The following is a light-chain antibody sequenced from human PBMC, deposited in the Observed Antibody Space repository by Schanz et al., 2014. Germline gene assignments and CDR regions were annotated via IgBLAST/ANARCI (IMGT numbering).Light chain of an antibody. Sequence: EIAVTQSPATLSVSPGERATLSCRASQSVSSNLAWYQQKPGQTPRLLIYGASSRATGIPDRFSGSGSGTDFTLTISRLEPEDFAVYYCQQYGSSPTFGQGTKVEIK. V-gene: IGKV3-20*01. CDR3: QQYGSSPT. J-gene: IGKJ1*01. CDR2: GAS. CDR1: QSVSSN.